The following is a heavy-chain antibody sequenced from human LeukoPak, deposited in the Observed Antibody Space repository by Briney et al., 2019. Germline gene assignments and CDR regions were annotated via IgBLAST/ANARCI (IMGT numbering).Heavy chain of an antibody. CDR3: ARVGTFPSNRDWLCDY. J-gene: IGHJ4*02. CDR2: ISSSGSTI. CDR1: GFTFSDYY. V-gene: IGHV3-11*01. D-gene: IGHD3-9*01. Sequence: GGSLRLSCAASGFTFSDYYMSWIRQAPGKGLEWVSYISSSGSTIYYADSVKGRFTISRDNAKNSLYLQMNSLRAEDTAVYYCARVGTFPSNRDWLCDYWGQGTLVTVSS.